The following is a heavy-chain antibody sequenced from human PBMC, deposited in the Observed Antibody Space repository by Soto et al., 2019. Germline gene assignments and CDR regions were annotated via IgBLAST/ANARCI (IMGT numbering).Heavy chain of an antibody. CDR2: INNDGSGT. J-gene: IGHJ4*02. CDR1: GFTFTNYW. CDR3: GSVFEY. V-gene: IGHV3-74*01. Sequence: EVQVVESGGGSVRPGGSLRLSCAVSGFTFTNYWMHWVRQAPGKGLVWVSRINNDGSGTSYADSVKGRFTISRANVKNTLYLQMDSVRAEDTGVYFCGSVFEYWGQGTPVSVSS.